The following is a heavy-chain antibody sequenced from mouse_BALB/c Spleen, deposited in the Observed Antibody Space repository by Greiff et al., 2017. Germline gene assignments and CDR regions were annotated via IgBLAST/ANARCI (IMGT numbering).Heavy chain of an antibody. V-gene: IGHV1-7*01. D-gene: IGHD4-1*01. J-gene: IGHJ3*01. Sequence: VQLQQSGAELAKPGASVKMSCKASGYTFTSYWMHWVKQRPGQGLEWIGYINPSTGYTEYNQKFKDKATLTADKSSSTAYMQLSSLTSEDSAVFYCARGGNWDGGFAYWGQGTLVTVSA. CDR3: ARGGNWDGGFAY. CDR2: INPSTGYT. CDR1: GYTFTSYW.